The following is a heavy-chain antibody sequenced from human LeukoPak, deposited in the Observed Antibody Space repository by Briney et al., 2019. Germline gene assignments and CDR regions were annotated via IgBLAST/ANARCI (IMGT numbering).Heavy chain of an antibody. CDR3: ARVRDSYNTLDY. J-gene: IGHJ4*02. V-gene: IGHV3-53*01. CDR1: GFTVSSNY. Sequence: GGSLRLSCAASGFTVSSNYMSWVRQAPGKGLEWVSVIYSGGSTYYADSVKDRFTISRDNSKNTLYLQMNSLRAEDTAVYYCARVRDSYNTLDYWGQGTLVTVSS. D-gene: IGHD5-24*01. CDR2: IYSGGST.